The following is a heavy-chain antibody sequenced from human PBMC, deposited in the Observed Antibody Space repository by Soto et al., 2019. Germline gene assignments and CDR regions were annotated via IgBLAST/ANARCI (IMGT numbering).Heavy chain of an antibody. Sequence: PSETLSLTCAVYGGSFSGYYWSWIRQPPGKGLEWIGEINHSGSTNYNPSLKSRVTISVDTSKNQFSLKLSSVTAADTAVYYCASLIKTGTTSYYYYYGMDVWCQGTTVQSP. V-gene: IGHV4-34*01. J-gene: IGHJ6*02. CDR3: ASLIKTGTTSYYYYYGMDV. CDR2: INHSGST. CDR1: GGSFSGYY. D-gene: IGHD1-1*01.